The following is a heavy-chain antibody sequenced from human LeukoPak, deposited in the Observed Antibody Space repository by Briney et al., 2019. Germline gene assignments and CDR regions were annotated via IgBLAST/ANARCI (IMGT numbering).Heavy chain of an antibody. D-gene: IGHD3-3*01. Sequence: SVKVSCKASGGTFSSYAISWVRQAPGQGPEWMGGIIPIFGTANYAQKFQGRVTITADESTSTAYMELSSLRSEDTAVYYCARGGRTIFAGGHAFDIWGQGTMVTVSS. CDR2: IIPIFGTA. CDR1: GGTFSSYA. J-gene: IGHJ3*02. V-gene: IGHV1-69*13. CDR3: ARGGRTIFAGGHAFDI.